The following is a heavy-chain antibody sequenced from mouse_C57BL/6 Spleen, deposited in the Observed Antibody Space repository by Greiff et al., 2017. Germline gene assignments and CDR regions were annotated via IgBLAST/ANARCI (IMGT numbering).Heavy chain of an antibody. Sequence: QVQLQQSGAELVKPGASVKLSCKASGYTFTSYWMHWVKQRPGQGLEWIGMIHPNSGSTNYNEKFKSKATLTVDKSSSTAYMQLSSLTSEDSAVYYCASPSTGTWAYWGQGTLVTVSA. J-gene: IGHJ3*01. D-gene: IGHD4-1*02. V-gene: IGHV1-64*01. CDR1: GYTFTSYW. CDR2: IHPNSGST. CDR3: ASPSTGTWAY.